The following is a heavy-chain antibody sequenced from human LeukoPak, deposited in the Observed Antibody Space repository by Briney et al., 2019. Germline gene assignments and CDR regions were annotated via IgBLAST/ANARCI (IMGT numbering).Heavy chain of an antibody. D-gene: IGHD3-22*01. CDR2: ISGSGGST. Sequence: GGSLRLSCAASGFTFSSYAMSWVRQAPRKGLEWVSAISGSGGSTYYADSVKGRFTISRDNSKNTLYLQMNSLRAEDTAVYYCAKDYYDSSGYYHAEPFDYWGQGTLVTVSS. V-gene: IGHV3-23*01. J-gene: IGHJ4*02. CDR1: GFTFSSYA. CDR3: AKDYYDSSGYYHAEPFDY.